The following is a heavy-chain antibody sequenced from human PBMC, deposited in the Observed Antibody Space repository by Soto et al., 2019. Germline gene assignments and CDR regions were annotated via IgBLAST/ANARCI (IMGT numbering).Heavy chain of an antibody. D-gene: IGHD6-19*01. CDR1: GYSFTSYW. CDR2: IDPSDSYT. CDR3: ARLQWLAPYFDY. Sequence: PEDSLKISCKGSGYSFTSYWISWVRQMPGKGLEWMGRIDPSDSYTNYSPSFQGHVTISADKSISTAYLQWSSLKASDTAMYYCARLQWLAPYFDYWGQGTLVTVSS. J-gene: IGHJ4*02. V-gene: IGHV5-10-1*01.